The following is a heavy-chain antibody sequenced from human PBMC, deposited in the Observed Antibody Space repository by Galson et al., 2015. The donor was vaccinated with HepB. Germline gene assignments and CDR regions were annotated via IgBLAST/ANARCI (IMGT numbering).Heavy chain of an antibody. CDR3: ARESRDYDILTGYLDFDY. CDR1: GYTFTSYG. D-gene: IGHD3-9*01. Sequence: SVKVSCKASGYTFTSYGISWVRQAPGQGLEWMGWISAYNGNTNYAQKLQGRVTMTTDTSTSTAYMELRSLRSDDTAVYYCARESRDYDILTGYLDFDYWGQGTLVTVSS. J-gene: IGHJ4*02. V-gene: IGHV1-18*01. CDR2: ISAYNGNT.